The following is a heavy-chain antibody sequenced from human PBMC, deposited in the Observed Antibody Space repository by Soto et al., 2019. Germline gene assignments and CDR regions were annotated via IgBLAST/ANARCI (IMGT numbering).Heavy chain of an antibody. J-gene: IGHJ4*02. CDR3: ARVGGFGATTIDY. Sequence: SETLSLTCTVSGGSISSGDYYWSWIRQPPGKGLEWIWYIYYSGSTYYNPPLKSRVTISVDTSKNQFSLKLSSVTAADTAVYYCARVGGFGATTIDYWGQGTLVTVSS. D-gene: IGHD3-10*01. CDR2: IYYSGST. V-gene: IGHV4-30-4*01. CDR1: GGSISSGDYY.